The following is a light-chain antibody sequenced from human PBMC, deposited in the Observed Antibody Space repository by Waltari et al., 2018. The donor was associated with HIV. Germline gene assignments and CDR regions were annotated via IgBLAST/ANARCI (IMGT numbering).Light chain of an antibody. Sequence: QSALAQPASVSGSPGQSITISCTGVGSDIYNDVSWYQHHPGKAPNVIIYEVTNRPSGASPLCSRSKAGNTACLTISGLQTEDEADYCCTSYLSSSSPEFGGGTRVTVL. CDR3: TSYLSSSSPE. CDR1: GSDIYND. CDR2: EVT. J-gene: IGLJ3*02. V-gene: IGLV2-14*01.